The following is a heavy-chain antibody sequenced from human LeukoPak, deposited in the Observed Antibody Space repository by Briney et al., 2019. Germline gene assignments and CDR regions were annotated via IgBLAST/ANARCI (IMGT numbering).Heavy chain of an antibody. Sequence: PGRSLRLSCAASGFTFSSYWVHWVRQAPGKGLVWVSRINSDGSSTSYADSVKGRFTISRDNAKNTLYLQMNSLRAEDTAVYYCRSSSSYYYYYMDVWGKGTTVTVSS. V-gene: IGHV3-74*01. D-gene: IGHD6-6*01. CDR2: INSDGSST. CDR1: GFTFSSYW. CDR3: RSSSSYYYYYMDV. J-gene: IGHJ6*03.